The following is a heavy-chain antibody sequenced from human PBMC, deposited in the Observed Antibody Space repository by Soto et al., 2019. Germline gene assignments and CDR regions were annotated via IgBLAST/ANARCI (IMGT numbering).Heavy chain of an antibody. CDR1: GGTFSSYA. V-gene: IGHV1-69*13. J-gene: IGHJ4*03. Sequence: ASVKVSCKASGGTFSSYAISWVRQAPGQGLEWMGGIIPIFGTANYAQKFQGRVTITADESTSTDYMELSSLRSEDTAVYYCARSGEAYCGGDCYFDYWGQGTLVTVTS. CDR2: IIPIFGTA. D-gene: IGHD2-21*02. CDR3: ARSGEAYCGGDCYFDY.